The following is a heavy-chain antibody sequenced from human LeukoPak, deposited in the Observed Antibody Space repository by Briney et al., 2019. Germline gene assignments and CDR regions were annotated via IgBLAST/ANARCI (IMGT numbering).Heavy chain of an antibody. Sequence: GGSLRLSCAASGFTLSNYAMHWVRQAPGKGLEWVAIISYDGNDKYYTDSVKGRFTIPRDKSKNTLYLQMNSLRAEDTAVYYCARDRDTAMGLWGQGTLVTVSS. J-gene: IGHJ4*02. D-gene: IGHD5-18*01. CDR2: ISYDGNDK. CDR3: ARDRDTAMGL. CDR1: GFTLSNYA. V-gene: IGHV3-30-3*01.